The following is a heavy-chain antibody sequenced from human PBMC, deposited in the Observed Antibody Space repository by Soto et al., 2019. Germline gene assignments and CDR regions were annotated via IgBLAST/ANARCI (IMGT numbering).Heavy chain of an antibody. CDR1: GFTFSSYG. Sequence: QVQLVESGGGGVQPGRSRRLSFAASGFTFSSYGRHWVRQAPAKGLGGLAVISYDGSNTYYADSVKGRFTISRDNSKNTLYLQMNSLRAEDTAVYYCAKDGNVYSSGWYAPSLDYWGQGTLVTVSS. D-gene: IGHD6-19*01. J-gene: IGHJ4*02. V-gene: IGHV3-30*18. CDR3: AKDGNVYSSGWYAPSLDY. CDR2: ISYDGSNT.